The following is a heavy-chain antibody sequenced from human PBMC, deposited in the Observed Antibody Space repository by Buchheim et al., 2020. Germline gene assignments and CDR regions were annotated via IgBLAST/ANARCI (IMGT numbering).Heavy chain of an antibody. CDR1: GFTFSSYA. V-gene: IGHV3-23*01. CDR2: ISGSGGST. D-gene: IGHD3-3*01. J-gene: IGHJ6*03. Sequence: EVQLLESGGGLVQPGGSLRLSCAASGFTFSSYAMSWVRQAPGKGLEWVSAISGSGGSTYYADSVKGRFTIYRDNSTNTLYLQMNSLRAEDTAVYYCARSPVRFLEWLPRENYYYYYMDVWGKGTT. CDR3: ARSPVRFLEWLPRENYYYYYMDV.